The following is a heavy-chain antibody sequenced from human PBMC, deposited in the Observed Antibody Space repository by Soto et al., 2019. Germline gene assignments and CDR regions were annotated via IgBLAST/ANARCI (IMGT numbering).Heavy chain of an antibody. V-gene: IGHV3-23*01. Sequence: EVQLLESGGGLVQPGESLRLSCAASGFTFSSYAMTWVRQAPGKGLEWVSSISGSGDYTYFADSVKGRFTISRDNSKDTRYLPMSSLRVEDTAIYYWAKDSRSHPQGWFDPWGQGTLVTVSS. CDR2: ISGSGDYT. D-gene: IGHD2-15*01. CDR1: GFTFSSYA. J-gene: IGHJ5*02. CDR3: AKDSRSHPQGWFDP.